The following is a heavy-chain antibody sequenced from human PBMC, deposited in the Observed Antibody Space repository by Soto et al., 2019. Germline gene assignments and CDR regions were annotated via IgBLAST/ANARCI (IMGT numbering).Heavy chain of an antibody. D-gene: IGHD3-9*01. CDR3: ARSILTGYSAYDY. J-gene: IGHJ4*02. CDR1: GGSISSSSYY. CDR2: IYYSGST. V-gene: IGHV4-39*01. Sequence: QLQLQESGPGLVKPSETLSLTCTVSGGSISSSSYYWGWIRQPPGKGLEWIGSIYYSGSTYYNPSLKSRVTISVDTSKNQFSLKLSSVTAADTAVYYCARSILTGYSAYDYWGQGTLVTVSS.